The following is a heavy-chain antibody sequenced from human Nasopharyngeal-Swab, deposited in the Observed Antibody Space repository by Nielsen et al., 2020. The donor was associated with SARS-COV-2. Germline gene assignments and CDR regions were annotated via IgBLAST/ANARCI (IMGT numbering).Heavy chain of an antibody. CDR2: IYYSGST. Sequence: WSRQPPGKGLEWIGYIYYSGSTYYNPSLKSRVTISVDTSKNQFSLKLSSVTAADTAVYYCARGRVQLWFDPILFDAFDIWGQGTMVTVSS. V-gene: IGHV4-31*02. D-gene: IGHD5-18*01. J-gene: IGHJ3*02. CDR3: ARGRVQLWFDPILFDAFDI.